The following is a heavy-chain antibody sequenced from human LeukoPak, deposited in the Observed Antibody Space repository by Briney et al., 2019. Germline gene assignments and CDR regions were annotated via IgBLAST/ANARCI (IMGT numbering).Heavy chain of an antibody. V-gene: IGHV4-34*01. CDR1: GGSFSGYY. J-gene: IGHJ4*02. CDR2: INHSGST. Sequence: ASETLSLTCAVYGGSFSGYYWSWIRQPPGKGLEWIGEINHSGSTNYNPSLKSRVTISVDTSKNQFSLKLSSVTAADTAVYYCARRSGSYQVRFDYWGQGTLVTVSS. D-gene: IGHD1-26*01. CDR3: ARRSGSYQVRFDY.